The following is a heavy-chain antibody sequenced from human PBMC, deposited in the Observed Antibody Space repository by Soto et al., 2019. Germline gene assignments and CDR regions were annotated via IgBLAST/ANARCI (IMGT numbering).Heavy chain of an antibody. CDR2: IYYSGST. J-gene: IGHJ6*02. V-gene: IGHV4-31*03. CDR1: GGSISSGGYY. D-gene: IGHD3-10*01. Sequence: QVQLQESGPGLVKPSQTLSLTCTVSGGSISSGGYYWSWIRQHPGKGLEWIGYIYYSGSTYYNPSLKSRVTISVXMSXNXYSLKLSSVTAADTAVYYCARVVRGAPYYYYYGMDVWGQGTTVTVSS. CDR3: ARVVRGAPYYYYYGMDV.